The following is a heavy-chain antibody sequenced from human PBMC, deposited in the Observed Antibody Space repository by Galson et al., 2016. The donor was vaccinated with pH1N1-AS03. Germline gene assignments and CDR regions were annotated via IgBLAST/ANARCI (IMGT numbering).Heavy chain of an antibody. CDR1: GYTFSRYY. D-gene: IGHD3-10*01. CDR3: ATYGSGSRGGFDY. CDR2: IDPSIGST. V-gene: IGHV1-46*01. J-gene: IGHJ4*02. Sequence: SVKVSCKASGYTFSRYYMHWMRQAPGQGPEWMGVIDPSIGSTTYAQKFQGRVTMTRDTATTTAYMELSSLRSDDTAVYYRATYGSGSRGGFDYWGQGALITVSS.